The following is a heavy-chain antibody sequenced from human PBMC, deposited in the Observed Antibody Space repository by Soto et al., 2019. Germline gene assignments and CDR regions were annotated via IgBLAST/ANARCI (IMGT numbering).Heavy chain of an antibody. CDR1: GYTFISYG. CDR2: ISPYNGKT. D-gene: IGHD6-13*01. J-gene: IGHJ4*02. CDR3: ARARYCTSWLGLLGTGVHGVEIDF. Sequence: QVQLVQSGAEVKKTGASVEVSCKASGYTFISYGLSWVRQAPGQGLEWMGWISPYNGKTNYAQTFEGRATKTKDRATSTAYMELKSLGSDDTAVYYYARARYCTSWLGLLGTGVHGVEIDFWGQGTLVTVSS. V-gene: IGHV1-18*01.